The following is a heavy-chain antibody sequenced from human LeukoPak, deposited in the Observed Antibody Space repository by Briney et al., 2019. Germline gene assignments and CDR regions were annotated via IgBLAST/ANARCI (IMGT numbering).Heavy chain of an antibody. CDR3: ARGLGYYFDY. V-gene: IGHV4-59*01. D-gene: IGHD3-16*01. CDR2: IYYSGST. J-gene: IGHJ4*02. CDR1: GGSISSYY. Sequence: SESQSLTRTCSGGSISSYYWSWIRQPPAKGLEWIGYIYYSGSTNYNPSPKSRVTISVDTSKNQFSLKLSSVTAADTAVYYCARGLGYYFDYWGQGTLVTASS.